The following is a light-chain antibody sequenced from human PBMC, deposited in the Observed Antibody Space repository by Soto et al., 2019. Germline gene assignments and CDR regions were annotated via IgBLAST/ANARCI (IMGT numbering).Light chain of an antibody. CDR2: EGF. J-gene: IGLJ3*02. Sequence: QSVPTKPASVSGSPGQSITSPCTGTSSDVGSYNLVCWYQQYPGKAPKLMIYEGFKRPSGVSHRFSGSKSGNTASLTISGLQAEDEANYYCCSYAGRSTYMFGGGTKVTVL. V-gene: IGLV2-23*01. CDR3: CSYAGRSTYM. CDR1: SSDVGSYNL.